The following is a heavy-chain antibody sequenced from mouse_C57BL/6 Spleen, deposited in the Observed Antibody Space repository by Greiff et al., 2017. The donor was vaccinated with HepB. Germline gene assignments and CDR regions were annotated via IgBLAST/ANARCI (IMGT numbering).Heavy chain of an antibody. V-gene: IGHV1-53*01. J-gene: IGHJ4*01. CDR3: AITTVPLYGAMDY. CDR2: INPSNGGT. Sequence: QVQLQQPGTELVKPGASVKLSCKASGYTFTSYWMHWVKQRPGQGLEWIGNINPSNGGTNYNEKFKSKATLTVDKSSSTAYMQLSSLTSADSAVYYGAITTVPLYGAMDYWGQGTSVTVSS. CDR1: GYTFTSYW. D-gene: IGHD1-1*01.